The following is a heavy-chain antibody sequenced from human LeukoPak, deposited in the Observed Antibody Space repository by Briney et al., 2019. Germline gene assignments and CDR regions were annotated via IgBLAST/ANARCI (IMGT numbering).Heavy chain of an antibody. CDR3: AALDHGHDY. Sequence: PGGSLRLSCVASGFTFSSYWMHWVRQAPGKGLVWVSRINSDGSSTKCADSVKGQFTISRDNAKNTLYLQMNSLRAEDTAVYYCAALDHGHDYWGQGTLVTVSS. J-gene: IGHJ4*02. CDR2: INSDGSST. CDR1: GFTFSSYW. V-gene: IGHV3-74*03.